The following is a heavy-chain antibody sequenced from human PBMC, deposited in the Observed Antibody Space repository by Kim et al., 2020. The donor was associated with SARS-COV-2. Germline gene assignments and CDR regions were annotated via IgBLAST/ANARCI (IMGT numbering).Heavy chain of an antibody. V-gene: IGHV1-46*01. Sequence: ASVKVSCKASGYTFTSYYMHWVRQAPGQGLEWMGVINPSGGTTTYAQTFQGRVTMTRDTSTTTLYMELSSLRSEDTAVYYCARRVGAHYFDYWGQGTLVTVSS. CDR2: INPSGGTT. CDR1: GYTFTSYY. J-gene: IGHJ4*02. D-gene: IGHD1-26*01. CDR3: ARRVGAHYFDY.